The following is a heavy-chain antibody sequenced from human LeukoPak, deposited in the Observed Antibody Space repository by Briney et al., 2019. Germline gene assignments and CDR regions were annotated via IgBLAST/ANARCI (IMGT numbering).Heavy chain of an antibody. D-gene: IGHD1-14*01. J-gene: IGHJ4*02. V-gene: IGHV4-34*01. CDR3: ARCRDHAKLGY. Sequence: PSETLSLTCAIYGESFSTYCCNWMRQPPGRGLEWIAEISQYEGTKYNPSLVSRVTISLDTSNNQCSLRLNSVTAADTAVYFCARCRDHAKLGYWGQGTQVTVSS. CDR1: GESFSTYC. CDR2: ISQYEGT.